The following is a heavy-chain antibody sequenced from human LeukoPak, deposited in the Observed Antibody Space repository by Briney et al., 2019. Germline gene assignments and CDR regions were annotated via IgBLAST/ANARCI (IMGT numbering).Heavy chain of an antibody. CDR2: ISSSSYI. CDR1: GFTFSSYS. Sequence: GGSLRLSCAASGFTFSSYSMNWVRQAPGKGLEWVSSISSSSYIYYADSVKGRFTISRDNAKNSLYLQMNSLRAEDTAVYYCARWRYCSGGSRPPGWFDPWGQGTLVTVSS. D-gene: IGHD2-15*01. J-gene: IGHJ5*02. V-gene: IGHV3-21*01. CDR3: ARWRYCSGGSRPPGWFDP.